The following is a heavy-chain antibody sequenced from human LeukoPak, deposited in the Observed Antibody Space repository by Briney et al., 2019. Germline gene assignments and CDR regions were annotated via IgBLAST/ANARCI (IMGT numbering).Heavy chain of an antibody. CDR2: IYYSGST. CDR3: ARHFESEWGLVGAYDI. CDR1: GGSISSYF. D-gene: IGHD1-26*01. V-gene: IGHV4-59*08. J-gene: IGHJ3*02. Sequence: SETLSLTCTVSGGSISSYFWNWIRQPPGKGLEWIGYIYYSGSTNYNPALKSRVTISVDTSKNQFSLKLNSVTAADTAVYYCARHFESEWGLVGAYDIWGQGTMVTVS.